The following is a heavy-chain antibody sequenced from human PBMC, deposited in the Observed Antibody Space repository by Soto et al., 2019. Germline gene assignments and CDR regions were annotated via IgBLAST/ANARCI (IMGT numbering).Heavy chain of an antibody. Sequence: GESLKISCKGSGYSFTSYWIGWVRQMPGKGLEWMGIIYPGDSDTRYSPSFQGQVTISADKSISTAYLQWSSLKASDTAMYYCARHRLYGERGDNWFDPWGQGTLVTVSS. CDR2: IYPGDSDT. CDR3: ARHRLYGERGDNWFDP. D-gene: IGHD3-16*01. J-gene: IGHJ5*02. V-gene: IGHV5-51*01. CDR1: GYSFTSYW.